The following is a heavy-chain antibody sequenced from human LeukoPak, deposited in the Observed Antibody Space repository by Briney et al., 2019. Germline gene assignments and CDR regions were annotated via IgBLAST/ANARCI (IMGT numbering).Heavy chain of an antibody. Sequence: GASVKVSCKASGYTFTSYYMHWVRQAPGQGLEGMGIINPGCGSTSYAQKFKGRVTMTRDTSTSTVYMELSSLRSEDTAVYYCARGGEDIVAVPAAILDYWGQGTLVTVSS. V-gene: IGHV1-46*01. CDR2: INPGCGST. J-gene: IGHJ4*02. CDR3: ARGGEDIVAVPAAILDY. CDR1: GYTFTSYY. D-gene: IGHD2-2*01.